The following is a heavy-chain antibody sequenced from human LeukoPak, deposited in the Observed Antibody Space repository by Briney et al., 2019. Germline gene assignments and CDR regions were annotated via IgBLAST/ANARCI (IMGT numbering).Heavy chain of an antibody. Sequence: SETLSLTCTVSGGSISSYYWSWIRQPPGKGLEWIGYIYYSGSTNYSPSLKSRVTMSVDTWRNQFSLSLSSVTAADTAVYYCASIAAADYFDYWGQGTLVTVSS. CDR2: IYYSGST. CDR3: ASIAAADYFDY. CDR1: GGSISSYY. J-gene: IGHJ4*02. D-gene: IGHD6-13*01. V-gene: IGHV4-59*01.